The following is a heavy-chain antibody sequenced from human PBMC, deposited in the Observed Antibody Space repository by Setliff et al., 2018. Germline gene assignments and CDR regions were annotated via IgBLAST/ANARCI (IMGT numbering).Heavy chain of an antibody. V-gene: IGHV1-8*02. CDR3: ARGREVYSSGYYYIDY. CDR1: GYTFTSYD. J-gene: IGHJ4*02. D-gene: IGHD3-22*01. Sequence: ASVKVSCKASGYTFTSYDINWVRQATGQGLEWMGWMNPNSGNTGYAQKFQGRVTMTRNTSISTAYMELSSLRSEDTAVYYCARGREVYSSGYYYIDYWGQGTLVTVSS. CDR2: MNPNSGNT.